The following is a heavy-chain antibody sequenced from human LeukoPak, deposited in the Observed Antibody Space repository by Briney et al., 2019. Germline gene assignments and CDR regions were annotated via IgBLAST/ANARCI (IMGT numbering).Heavy chain of an antibody. CDR3: ANPLSHRNWFDS. CDR1: GFTFTNYA. V-gene: IGHV3-23*01. CDR2: ISSRGGNT. Sequence: GGSLRLSCAASGFTFTNYAMSWVRQAPGKGLEWVSTISSRGGNTYYADSVKGRFSISRDNSKNILSLLMNSLRAEDTAVYYCANPLSHRNWFDSWGQGTLVTVSS. J-gene: IGHJ5*01.